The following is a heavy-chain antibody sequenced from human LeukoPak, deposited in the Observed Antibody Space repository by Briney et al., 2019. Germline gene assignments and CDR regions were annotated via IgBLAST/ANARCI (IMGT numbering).Heavy chain of an antibody. V-gene: IGHV3-23*01. Sequence: RGSLRLSCAAAGFTFNNYAMSWVRQAPGKGLEWVSAISGGGDTTHYADSVKGRFTISRDNSKNTLYLQMNSLGAGDTAVYYCAKGGAVDGTLKFDYWGQETLVTVSS. D-gene: IGHD6-13*01. CDR3: AKGGAVDGTLKFDY. CDR2: ISGGGDTT. CDR1: GFTFNNYA. J-gene: IGHJ4*02.